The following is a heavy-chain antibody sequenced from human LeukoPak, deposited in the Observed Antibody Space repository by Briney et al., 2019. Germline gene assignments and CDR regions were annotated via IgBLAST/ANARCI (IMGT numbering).Heavy chain of an antibody. CDR1: GFTLSTYW. CDR3: ATLKYYFDY. CDR2: IKQDVSEK. V-gene: IGHV3-7*05. J-gene: IGHJ4*02. Sequence: GGSLRLSCAASGFTLSTYWMTWVRQAPGEGLEWVANIKQDVSEKYYVDSVKGRFTISRDNAENSLYLQMDSLRAEDTAVYYCATLKYYFDYWGQGTLVTVSS.